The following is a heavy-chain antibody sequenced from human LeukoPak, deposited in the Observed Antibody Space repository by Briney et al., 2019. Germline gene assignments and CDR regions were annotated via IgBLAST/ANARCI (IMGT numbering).Heavy chain of an antibody. J-gene: IGHJ4*02. V-gene: IGHV3-48*04. Sequence: RSGRFLRLSRAASGFAFSDYSMSWVRQAPGKGLEWIANTRGSGSGMGSGSYYAGAVKGRFTISRDNAKNSLYLQMNSLRAEDTAFYFCARDDNWGFDYWGQGALVTVSS. CDR3: ARDDNWGFDY. D-gene: IGHD7-27*01. CDR1: GFAFSDYS. CDR2: TRGSGSGM.